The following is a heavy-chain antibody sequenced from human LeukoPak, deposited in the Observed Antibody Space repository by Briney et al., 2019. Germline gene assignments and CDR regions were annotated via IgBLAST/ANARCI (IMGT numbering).Heavy chain of an antibody. V-gene: IGHV1-18*01. CDR2: ISAYNGNT. D-gene: IGHD2-8*01. J-gene: IGHJ5*02. CDR1: GYTFTNYG. CDR3: ARDHRVYASYFWFDP. Sequence: GASVKVSCKASGYTFTNYGISWVRQAPGQGLEWMGWISAYNGNTNFAQKIQGRVTMTTDTSTGTAYMELRSLRSDDTAVYYCARDHRVYASYFWFDPWGQGTLVTVSS.